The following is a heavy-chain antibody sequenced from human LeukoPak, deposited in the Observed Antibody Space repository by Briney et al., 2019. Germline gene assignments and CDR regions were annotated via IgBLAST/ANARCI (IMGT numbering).Heavy chain of an antibody. Sequence: PGGSLRLSCAASGLSFSRYTLNWVRQAPGKGLEWVSSISGTSTDIYYADSVKGRFTISRDNAKNSLYLQMNGLRVENTAVYYCARDQVVTPPGTFDPWGQGTLVTVSS. CDR3: ARDQVVTPPGTFDP. J-gene: IGHJ5*02. D-gene: IGHD2-21*02. CDR2: ISGTSTDI. CDR1: GLSFSRYT. V-gene: IGHV3-21*01.